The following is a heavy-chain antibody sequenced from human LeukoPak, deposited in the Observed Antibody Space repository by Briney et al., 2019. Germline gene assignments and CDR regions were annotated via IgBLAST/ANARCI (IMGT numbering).Heavy chain of an antibody. Sequence: PGGSLRLSCAASGFTFSDYYMHWIRQAPGKGLEWVSYISSSGSYTHADSVKGRFTISRDNAKNSLYLQMNSLRAEGTALYYCARTTGSFGPVALWGQGTLVTVSS. V-gene: IGHV3-11*06. CDR2: ISSSGS. J-gene: IGHJ4*02. CDR3: ARTTGSFGPVAL. D-gene: IGHD1-14*01. CDR1: GFTFSDYY.